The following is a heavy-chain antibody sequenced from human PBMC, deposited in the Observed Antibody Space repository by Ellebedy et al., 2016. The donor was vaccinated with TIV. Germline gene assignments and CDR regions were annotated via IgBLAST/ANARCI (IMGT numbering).Heavy chain of an antibody. Sequence: TLSLTXSVSGDSISGGVYFWTWIRQPPGKGLEWIGYIYHTGKTLYNPSLKSRLTLSVATSTNQFSLQLRSVTAADTAVYFCACKLATAGIDFWGQGILVTVSS. D-gene: IGHD1-1*01. J-gene: IGHJ4*02. CDR2: IYHTGKT. CDR3: ACKLATAGIDF. CDR1: GDSISGGVYF. V-gene: IGHV4-31*03.